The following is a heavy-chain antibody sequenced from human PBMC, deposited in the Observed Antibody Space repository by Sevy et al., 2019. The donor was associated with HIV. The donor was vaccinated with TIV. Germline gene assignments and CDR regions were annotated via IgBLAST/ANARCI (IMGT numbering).Heavy chain of an antibody. CDR3: TTDYYGSGSFRTWGW. J-gene: IGHJ4*02. V-gene: IGHV3-15*01. Sequence: GGSLRLSCAGSGFTFTNAWMSWVRQAPGKGLEWVGRIKTKTDGGTTHYAAPVKGRLTISRDDSKNMLYLQMNSLKTEDTAVYYCTTDYYGSGSFRTWGWWVQRTRVTVSS. CDR2: IKTKTDGGTT. CDR1: GFTFTNAW. D-gene: IGHD3-10*01.